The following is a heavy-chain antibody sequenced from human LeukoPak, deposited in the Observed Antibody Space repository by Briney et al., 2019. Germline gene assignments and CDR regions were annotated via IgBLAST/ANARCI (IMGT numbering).Heavy chain of an antibody. CDR3: VIWGDYDVLTAYYVPDF. D-gene: IGHD3-9*01. CDR1: GFTFSNYA. Sequence: GGSLRLSCVASGFTFSNYAMSWVRQAPGKGLEWVSAITGSGTNRYYADSLKGRLTTSRDNSKNTVFLQMNSLRHEDTAIYYCVIWGDYDVLTAYYVPDFWGQGTLVTVSS. J-gene: IGHJ4*02. V-gene: IGHV3-23*01. CDR2: ITGSGTNR.